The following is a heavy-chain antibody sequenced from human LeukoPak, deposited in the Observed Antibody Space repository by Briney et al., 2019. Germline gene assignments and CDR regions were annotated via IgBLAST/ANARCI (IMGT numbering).Heavy chain of an antibody. D-gene: IGHD2-21*02. CDR3: ATAYCGGDCYFGRNYFDY. Sequence: PGGSLRLSCAASGFTFSSYSMNWVRQAPGKGLEWVSSISSSSSYIYYADSVKGRFTISRDNAKNSLYLQMDSLRAEDTAVYYCATAYCGGDCYFGRNYFDYWGQGTLVTVSS. J-gene: IGHJ4*02. V-gene: IGHV3-21*01. CDR1: GFTFSSYS. CDR2: ISSSSSYI.